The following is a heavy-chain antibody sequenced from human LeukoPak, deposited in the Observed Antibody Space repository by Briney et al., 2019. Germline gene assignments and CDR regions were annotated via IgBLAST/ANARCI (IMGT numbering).Heavy chain of an antibody. CDR3: ARGPSIVGAIDG. J-gene: IGHJ5*02. D-gene: IGHD1-26*01. CDR1: GGSVSSYY. Sequence: SETLSLTCTVSGGSVSSYYWSWIRQPVGKGLEWIGRIYTSESPNYNPSLKSRVTMSVDTSKNQFSLKLSSVTAADTAVYYCARGPSIVGAIDGWGQGTLVTVSS. V-gene: IGHV4-4*07. CDR2: IYTSESP.